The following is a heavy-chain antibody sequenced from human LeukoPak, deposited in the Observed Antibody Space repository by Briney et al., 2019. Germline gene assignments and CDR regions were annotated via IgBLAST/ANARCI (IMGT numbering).Heavy chain of an antibody. D-gene: IGHD2-2*01. CDR3: AKDASSTSCYGFCYYGMDV. V-gene: IGHV3-7*03. CDR2: IKEDGSET. CDR1: GLIFSNYW. Sequence: SGGSLRLSCAASGLIFSNYWMTWVRQAPGKGLEWVANIKEDGSETYYVDSVKGRFTISRDNAKNSLYLQMNSLRAEDTALYYCAKDASSTSCYGFCYYGMDVWGQGTTVTVSS. J-gene: IGHJ6*02.